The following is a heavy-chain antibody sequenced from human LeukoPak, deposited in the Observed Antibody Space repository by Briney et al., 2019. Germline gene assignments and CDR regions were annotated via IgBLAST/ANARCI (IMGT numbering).Heavy chain of an antibody. Sequence: SQTLSLTCSVSGGSISSYYWSWIRQPPGKGLERIGYIYHSGSTNYNPSLKSRVTISVDTSKNQFSLKLTSVTAADTAVYYCARGIFGVVIGTYYLDYWGQGTLVTVSS. CDR2: IYHSGST. CDR1: GGSISSYY. CDR3: ARGIFGVVIGTYYLDY. D-gene: IGHD3-3*01. V-gene: IGHV4-59*01. J-gene: IGHJ4*02.